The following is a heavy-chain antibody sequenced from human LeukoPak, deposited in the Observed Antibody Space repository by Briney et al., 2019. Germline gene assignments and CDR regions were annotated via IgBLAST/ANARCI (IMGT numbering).Heavy chain of an antibody. CDR3: ARGVNSFGGIIAHFDY. D-gene: IGHD3-16*02. Sequence: GGSLRLSCAASGFTFNNYNMNWVRQAPGKGPEWVAYISTGSSAIYYAASVKGRFTISRDNAKNSLYLQMSGLRDEGTAVYYCARGVNSFGGIIAHFDYWGQGTLVTVSS. CDR2: ISTGSSAI. CDR1: GFTFNNYN. J-gene: IGHJ4*02. V-gene: IGHV3-48*02.